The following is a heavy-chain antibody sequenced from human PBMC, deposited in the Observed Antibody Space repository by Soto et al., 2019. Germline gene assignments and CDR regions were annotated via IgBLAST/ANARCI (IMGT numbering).Heavy chain of an antibody. Sequence: QVQLQESGPGLVKPSETLSLTCTVSGGSISSYYWSWIRQPPGKGLEWIGYIYYSGSTNYNPSLKTRVTLSVDTSKNQVSLKLSSVTAADTAVYYCARGGYSSSWYVDYWGQGTLVTVSS. J-gene: IGHJ4*02. D-gene: IGHD6-13*01. V-gene: IGHV4-59*01. CDR2: IYYSGST. CDR1: GGSISSYY. CDR3: ARGGYSSSWYVDY.